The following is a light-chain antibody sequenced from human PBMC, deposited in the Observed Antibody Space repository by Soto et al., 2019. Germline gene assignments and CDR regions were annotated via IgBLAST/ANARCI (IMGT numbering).Light chain of an antibody. CDR3: QQYGDWPPET. CDR2: GAS. CDR1: PSVSRN. Sequence: EVVLPQSPATLSVSPGDMATLSCRASPSVSRNLAWYQQKPGQAPRLLIYGASTRATGVPARFSGSGSATEFTLSISSLQSEDVAVYYCQQYGDWPPETFGQGTKLEI. V-gene: IGKV3-15*01. J-gene: IGKJ2*01.